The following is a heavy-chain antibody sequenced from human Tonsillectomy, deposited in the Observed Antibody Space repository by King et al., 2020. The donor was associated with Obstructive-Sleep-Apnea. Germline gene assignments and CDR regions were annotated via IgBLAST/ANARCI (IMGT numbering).Heavy chain of an antibody. D-gene: IGHD3-22*01. J-gene: IGHJ3*02. V-gene: IGHV3-30*18. CDR3: AKGGSGYYESLLNI. CDR1: GFTFSSYG. Sequence: VQLVQSGGGVVQPGRSLRLSCAASGFTFSSYGMHWVRQAPGKGLEWVAVISYDGSNKYYADSVKGRFTISRDNSKNTLYLQMNSLRAEDTAVYYCAKGGSGYYESLLNIWGQGTMVTVSS. CDR2: ISYDGSNK.